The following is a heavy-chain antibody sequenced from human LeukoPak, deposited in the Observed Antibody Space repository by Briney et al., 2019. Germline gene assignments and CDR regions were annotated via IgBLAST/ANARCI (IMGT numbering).Heavy chain of an antibody. V-gene: IGHV4-59*08. Sequence: SETLSLTCTVSGGSISSSYWNWVRQPPGKGLEWIGRISYSGTTNYNPSLKSRVTISSDTSKNQFSLKLTSVTAADTAVYYCARREVEMRASASGNWLGPWGQGTLVIVSS. CDR3: ARREVEMRASASGNWLGP. D-gene: IGHD3-10*01. CDR2: ISYSGTT. CDR1: GGSISSSY. J-gene: IGHJ5*02.